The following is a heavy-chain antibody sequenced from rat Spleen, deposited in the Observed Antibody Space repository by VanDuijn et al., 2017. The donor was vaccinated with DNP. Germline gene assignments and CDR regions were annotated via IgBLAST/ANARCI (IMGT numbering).Heavy chain of an antibody. CDR3: ARYTTGVDY. D-gene: IGHD1-11*01. Sequence: EVQLQESGPGLVKPSQSLSLTCSVTGYSIISNYWGWIRKFPGNKMEWIGHINYSGSTNYHPSLRSRISITRDTSKNQFFLQLNSVTTEDTATYYCARYTTGVDYWGQGVMVTVSS. V-gene: IGHV3-1*01. CDR2: INYSGST. CDR1: GYSIISNY. J-gene: IGHJ2*01.